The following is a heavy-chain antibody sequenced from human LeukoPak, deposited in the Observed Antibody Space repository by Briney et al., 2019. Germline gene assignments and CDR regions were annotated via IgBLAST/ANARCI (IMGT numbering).Heavy chain of an antibody. CDR1: GGSISSYY. CDR2: IYYSGST. V-gene: IGHV4-59*01. J-gene: IGHJ3*02. D-gene: IGHD3-3*01. Sequence: PSETLSLTCTVSGGSISSYYWSWIRQPPGKGLDWIGYIYYSGSTNYNPSLKSRVTISVDTSKNQFSLKLSSVTAADTAVYYCARGSGGYYTDDAFDIWGQGTMVTVSS. CDR3: ARGSGGYYTDDAFDI.